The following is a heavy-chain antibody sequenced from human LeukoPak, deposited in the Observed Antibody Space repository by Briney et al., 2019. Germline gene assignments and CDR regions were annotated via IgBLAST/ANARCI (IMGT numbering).Heavy chain of an antibody. CDR2: LSFSGST. CDR3: ARFNIITTPGFDY. Sequence: PSETLSLTCTVSADSSNRYYWSWIRQSPGKGLEWIGYLSFSGSTNYNPSLKSRVTISIDTSKNQLSLKLNSVTAADTAVYYCARFNIITTPGFDYWGQGTLVTVSS. D-gene: IGHD3-10*01. V-gene: IGHV4-59*01. CDR1: ADSSNRYY. J-gene: IGHJ4*02.